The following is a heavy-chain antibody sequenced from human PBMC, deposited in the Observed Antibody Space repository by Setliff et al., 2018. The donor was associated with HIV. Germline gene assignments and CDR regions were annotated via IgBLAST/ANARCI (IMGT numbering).Heavy chain of an antibody. D-gene: IGHD2-15*01. J-gene: IGHJ5*02. CDR3: ARYCSGGSCPGRFDP. Sequence: ASVKVSCKASGYTFTSYGISWVRQAPGQGLEWMGWISAYNGNTNYAQRLQGRVTMTTDTSTSTAYMELRSLRSDDTAVYYCARYCSGGSCPGRFDPWGQGTLVTVSS. CDR2: ISAYNGNT. CDR1: GYTFTSYG. V-gene: IGHV1-18*01.